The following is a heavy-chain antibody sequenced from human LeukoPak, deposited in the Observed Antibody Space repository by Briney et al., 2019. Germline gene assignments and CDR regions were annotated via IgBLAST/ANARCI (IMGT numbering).Heavy chain of an antibody. CDR2: ISGSGGST. Sequence: GGSLRLSCAASGFTFSSYGMSWVRQAPGKGLEWVSAISGSGGSTNYADSVKGRFTISRDNSKNTLYLQMNSLRAEDTAVYYCARSGLRYFDWLYYWGQGTLVTVSS. CDR1: GFTFSSYG. V-gene: IGHV3-23*01. D-gene: IGHD3-9*01. J-gene: IGHJ4*02. CDR3: ARSGLRYFDWLYY.